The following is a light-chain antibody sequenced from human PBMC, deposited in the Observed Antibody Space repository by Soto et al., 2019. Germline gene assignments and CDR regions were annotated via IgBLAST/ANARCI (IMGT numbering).Light chain of an antibody. CDR3: QQYGSSPPVV. CDR1: QSVSSNH. V-gene: IGKV3-20*01. Sequence: ETVLAQCPATLSVSPPARATLSCRASQSVSSNHLAWYQQKPGQAPRLLIYGASSRATGIPDRFSGSGSGTDFTLTISRLEPEDFAVYYCQQYGSSPPVVFGQGTKVDIK. CDR2: GAS. J-gene: IGKJ1*01.